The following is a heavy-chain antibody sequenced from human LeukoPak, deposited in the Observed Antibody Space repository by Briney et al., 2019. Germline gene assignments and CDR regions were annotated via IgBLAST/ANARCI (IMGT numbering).Heavy chain of an antibody. CDR3: ARDHLSSGSYSIAYYFDY. Sequence: GASVKVSCKASGYTFTGYYMHWVRQAPGQGLEWMGWINPNSGGTNYAQKFQGRVTMTRDTSINTAYIELSRLTSDDTAAYYCARDHLSSGSYSIAYYFDYWGQGTLVTVSS. J-gene: IGHJ4*02. D-gene: IGHD1-26*01. CDR2: INPNSGGT. V-gene: IGHV1-2*02. CDR1: GYTFTGYY.